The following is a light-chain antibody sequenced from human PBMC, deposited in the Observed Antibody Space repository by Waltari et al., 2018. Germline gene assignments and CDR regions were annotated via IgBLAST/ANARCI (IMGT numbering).Light chain of an antibody. V-gene: IGLV1-44*01. CDR1: NNNIGTYT. Sequence: QSALTQEASVSGTVGQKVTLSCSGNNNNIGTYTVGWYKQIYHGFPKPVMFGKSMPPGIPARFSASKSGTTASLTISGLQPEDEAHYYCSTWDYTLSGLVFGGGTKLTVL. J-gene: IGLJ2*01. CDR2: GKS. CDR3: STWDYTLSGLV.